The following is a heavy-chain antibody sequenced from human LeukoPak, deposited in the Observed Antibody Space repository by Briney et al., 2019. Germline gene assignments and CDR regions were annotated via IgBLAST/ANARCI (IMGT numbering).Heavy chain of an antibody. Sequence: PGGSLRPSCAASGFTFSSYSMNWVRQAPGKGLEWVSYISSSSSTIYYADSVKGRFTISRDNAKNSLYLQMNSLRDEDTAVYYCARDAYYDFWSGYYDYWGQGTLVTVSS. CDR1: GFTFSSYS. CDR3: ARDAYYDFWSGYYDY. D-gene: IGHD3-3*01. J-gene: IGHJ4*02. V-gene: IGHV3-48*02. CDR2: ISSSSSTI.